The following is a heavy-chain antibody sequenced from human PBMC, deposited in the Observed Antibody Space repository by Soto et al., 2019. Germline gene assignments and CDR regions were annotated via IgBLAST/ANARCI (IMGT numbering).Heavy chain of an antibody. Sequence: EVQLLESGGGLVQPGGSLRLSCAAFGFTFSSYAMSWVRQAPGKGLEWVSVISGSGGGTDYADSVKGRFTISRDNSKNTLYLQMSSLRGEDTAVYYCATHPIHSPDYWGQGTLVTVSP. CDR3: ATHPIHSPDY. CDR1: GFTFSSYA. J-gene: IGHJ4*02. CDR2: ISGSGGGT. V-gene: IGHV3-23*01. D-gene: IGHD5-18*01.